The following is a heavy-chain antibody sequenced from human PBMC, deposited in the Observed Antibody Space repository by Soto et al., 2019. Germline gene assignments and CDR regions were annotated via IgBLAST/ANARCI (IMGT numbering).Heavy chain of an antibody. CDR3: ATESGSTYGYFDY. CDR1: GGSVTSDEDY. CDR2: ISNSGST. Sequence: QMQLQESGPGLVKPSETLSLTCTDSGGSVTSDEDYWSWIRQSPGKGLEWIGYISNSGSTGYNPSLKTRLSMSVDRSKNQFTLSLTSVTAADTALYFCATESGSTYGYFDYWGQGTQVTVSS. J-gene: IGHJ4*02. D-gene: IGHD5-18*01. V-gene: IGHV4-30-4*01.